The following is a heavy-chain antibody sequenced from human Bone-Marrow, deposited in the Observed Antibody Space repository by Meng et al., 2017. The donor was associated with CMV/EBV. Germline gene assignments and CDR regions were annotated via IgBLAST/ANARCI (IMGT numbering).Heavy chain of an antibody. CDR3: ARDRYYDPSGNYYYCYGMDV. CDR1: GYTFTSYG. D-gene: IGHD3-3*01. V-gene: IGHV1-18*01. J-gene: IGHJ6*02. CDR2: ISAYNGNT. Sequence: ASVEVSCKAYGYTFTSYGISWVRQAPGQGLEWMGWISAYNGNTNYAQKLQGRVTMTTDTSTSTAYMELRSLRSDGTAVYCCARDRYYDPSGNYYYCYGMDVWRRGTKVRVSS.